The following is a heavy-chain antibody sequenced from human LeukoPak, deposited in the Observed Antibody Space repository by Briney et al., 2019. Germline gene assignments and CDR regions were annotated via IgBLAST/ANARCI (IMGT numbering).Heavy chain of an antibody. CDR2: IYDSGST. CDR3: ARDARPGIAVAGHAFSDP. J-gene: IGHJ5*01. Sequence: SASLSPTCAVSGASISSSSWGCGVRQPPGKGLLWIGVIYDSGSTNYNPSLKSRVTISVDKSKNQFSLKLSSVTAADTAVYYCARDARPGIAVAGHAFSDPWGQGTLLTVSS. CDR1: GASISSSSW. D-gene: IGHD6-19*01. V-gene: IGHV4-4*02.